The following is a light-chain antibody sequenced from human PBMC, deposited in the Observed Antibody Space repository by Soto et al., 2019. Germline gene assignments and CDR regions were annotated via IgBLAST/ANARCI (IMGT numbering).Light chain of an antibody. CDR2: KTS. J-gene: IGKJ4*01. CDR1: QSVGTN. V-gene: IGKV3-15*01. CDR3: QQYANWPLT. Sequence: EVVMTQSPATVSVSPGERTSLSCRASQSVGTNLGWYQQKPGQAPRLLISKTSTRATCVPARFSGSGSGTEFTLTISSLQSEDIAVYYYQQYANWPLTFGGGTKVDIK.